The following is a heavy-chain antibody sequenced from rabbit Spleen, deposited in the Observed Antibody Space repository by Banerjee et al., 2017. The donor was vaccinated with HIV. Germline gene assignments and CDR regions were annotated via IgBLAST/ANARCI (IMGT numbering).Heavy chain of an antibody. CDR1: GFSFSSRFY. CDR2: IDSGSSGDT. Sequence: QQQLEESGGDLVKPEGSLTLTCTASGFSFSSRFYMCWVRQAPGKGLEWIACIDSGSSGDTYYANWAKGRFTISKTSSTTVTLQMTSLTAADTATYFCARDTSSSFSSYGMDLWGPGTLVTVS. V-gene: IGHV1S45*01. CDR3: ARDTSSSFSSYGMDL. D-gene: IGHD1-1*01. J-gene: IGHJ6*01.